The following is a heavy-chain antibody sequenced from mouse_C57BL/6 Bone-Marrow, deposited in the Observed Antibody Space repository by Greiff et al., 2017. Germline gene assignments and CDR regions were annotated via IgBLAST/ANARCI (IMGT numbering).Heavy chain of an antibody. J-gene: IGHJ2*01. CDR1: GYTFTSYG. D-gene: IGHD4-1*01. CDR2: IYPRSGNT. V-gene: IGHV1-81*01. Sequence: VQLQQSGAELARPGASVQLSCKASGYTFTSYGISWVKQRTGQGLEWIGEIYPRSGNTYYNEKFKGKATLTADKSSSTAYMELRSLTSEDSAVYFCARSGMGPLFDYWGQGTTLTVSS. CDR3: ARSGMGPLFDY.